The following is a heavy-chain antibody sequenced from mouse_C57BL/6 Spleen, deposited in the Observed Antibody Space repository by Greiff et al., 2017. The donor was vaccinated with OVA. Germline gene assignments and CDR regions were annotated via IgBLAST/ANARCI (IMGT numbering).Heavy chain of an antibody. D-gene: IGHD2-4*01. V-gene: IGHV14-2*01. CDR2: IDPEDGET. J-gene: IGHJ4*01. Sequence: EVQRVESGAELVKPGASVKLSCTASGFNIKDYYMHWVKQRTEQGLEWIGRIDPEDGETKYAPKFQGKATITADTSSNTAYLQLSSLTSEDTAVYYCASLYDYDGYYYAMDYWGQGTSVTVSS. CDR3: ASLYDYDGYYYAMDY. CDR1: GFNIKDYY.